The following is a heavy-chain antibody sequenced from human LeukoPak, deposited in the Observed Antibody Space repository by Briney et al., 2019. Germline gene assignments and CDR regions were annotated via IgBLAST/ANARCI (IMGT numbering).Heavy chain of an antibody. V-gene: IGHV1-46*01. Sequence: ASVTVSCTASGYTFTSYYMHWVRQAPGQGLEWMGIINPSGGSTSYAQKFQGRVTMTRDTSTSTVYMELSSLRSEDTAVYYCARDRRGVIAVAGTWGYFDYWGQGTLVTVSS. CDR3: ARDRRGVIAVAGTWGYFDY. CDR1: GYTFTSYY. J-gene: IGHJ4*02. CDR2: INPSGGST. D-gene: IGHD6-19*01.